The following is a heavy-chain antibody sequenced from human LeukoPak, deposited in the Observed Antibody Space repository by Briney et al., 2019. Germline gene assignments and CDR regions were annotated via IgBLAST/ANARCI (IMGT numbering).Heavy chain of an antibody. CDR2: IKQDGSEK. V-gene: IGHV3-7*01. D-gene: IGHD3-10*02. J-gene: IGHJ6*04. CDR3: AELGITMIGGV. CDR1: KFTFSTYW. Sequence: GGSLRLSCAASKFTFSTYWMSWVRQAPGKGLEWVANIKQDGSEKYYVDSVKGRFTISRDNAKNSLYLQMNSLRAEDTAVYYCAELGITMIGGVWGKGTTVTISS.